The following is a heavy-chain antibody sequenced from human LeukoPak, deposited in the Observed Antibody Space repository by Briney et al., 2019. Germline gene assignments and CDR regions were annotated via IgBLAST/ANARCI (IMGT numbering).Heavy chain of an antibody. J-gene: IGHJ6*03. V-gene: IGHV3-30*01. D-gene: IGHD2-2*03. Sequence: PGRSLRLSCAASGFTFSSYAMHWVRQAPGKGLEWVAVISYDGSNKYYADSVKGRFTISRDNSKNTLYLQMNSLRAEDTAVYYCARDVARGGDCSSTSCYRGYYYYYYMDVWGKGTTVTVSS. CDR2: ISYDGSNK. CDR1: GFTFSSYA. CDR3: ARDVARGGDCSSTSCYRGYYYYYYMDV.